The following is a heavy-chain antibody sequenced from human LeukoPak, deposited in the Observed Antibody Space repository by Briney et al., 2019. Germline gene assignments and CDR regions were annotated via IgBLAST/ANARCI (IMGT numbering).Heavy chain of an antibody. CDR1: GGSISSGSYY. J-gene: IGHJ4*02. CDR2: IYTSGST. V-gene: IGHV4-61*02. Sequence: SETLSLTCTVSGGSISSGSYYWSWIRQPGGKGLEWIGRIYTSGSTNYNPSLKSRVTISVDTSKNQFSLKLSSVTAADTAVYYCAADKNDFWSGYRVFDYWGQGTLVTVSS. CDR3: AADKNDFWSGYRVFDY. D-gene: IGHD3-3*01.